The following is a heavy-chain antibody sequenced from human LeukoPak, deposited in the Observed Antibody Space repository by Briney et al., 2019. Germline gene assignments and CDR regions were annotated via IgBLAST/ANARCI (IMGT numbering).Heavy chain of an antibody. V-gene: IGHV5-51*01. CDR2: IYPGDSDT. CDR3: ARAPDLDIVVVYDAFDI. J-gene: IGHJ3*02. D-gene: IGHD2-2*01. Sequence: GESPKISRKGSGYSFTSYWIGWVRQMPGKGLEWMGIIYPGDSDTRYSPSFQGQVTISADKSISIAYVQWSSLKASDTAMYYCARAPDLDIVVVYDAFDIWGEGTMVTVSS. CDR1: GYSFTSYW.